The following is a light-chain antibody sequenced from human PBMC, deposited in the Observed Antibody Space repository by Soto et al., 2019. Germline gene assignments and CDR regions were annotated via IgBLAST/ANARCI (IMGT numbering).Light chain of an antibody. CDR3: QVWDSSSDGVV. V-gene: IGLV3-21*04. CDR1: NIGSKS. CDR2: YDS. Sequence: SYELTQPPSVSVAPGKTARITCGGNNIGSKSVHWYQRKPGQAPVLVIYYDSDRPSGIPERFSGSNSGNTATLTISRVEAGDEADYYCQVWDSSSDGVVFGGGTKLTVL. J-gene: IGLJ2*01.